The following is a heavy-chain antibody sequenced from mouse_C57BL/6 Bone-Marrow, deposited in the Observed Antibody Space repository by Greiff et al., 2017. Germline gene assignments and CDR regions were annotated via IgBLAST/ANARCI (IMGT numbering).Heavy chain of an antibody. J-gene: IGHJ2*01. V-gene: IGHV5-6*02. CDR3: ARHGGLRRRVLLDY. D-gene: IGHD2-4*01. CDR1: GFTFSSYG. CDR2: ISSGGSYT. Sequence: EVKLVESGGDLVKPGGSLKLSCAASGFTFSSYGMSWVRQTPDKRLEWVATISSGGSYTYYPDSVKGRFTISRDNAKNTLYLQMSSLKSEDTAMYYCARHGGLRRRVLLDYWGQGTTLTASS.